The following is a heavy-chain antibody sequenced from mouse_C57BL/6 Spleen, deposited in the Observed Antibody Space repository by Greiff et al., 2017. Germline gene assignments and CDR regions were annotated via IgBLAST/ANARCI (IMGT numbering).Heavy chain of an antibody. Sequence: EVHLVESGPGLVKPSQSLSLTCSVTGYSITSGYYWNWIRQFPGNKLEWMGYISYDGSNNYNPSLKNRISITRDTSKNQFFLKLNSVTTEDTATYYCASCNYYFDYWGQGTTLTVSS. CDR3: ASCNYYFDY. CDR2: ISYDGSN. J-gene: IGHJ2*01. V-gene: IGHV3-6*01. CDR1: GYSITSGYY. D-gene: IGHD2-1*01.